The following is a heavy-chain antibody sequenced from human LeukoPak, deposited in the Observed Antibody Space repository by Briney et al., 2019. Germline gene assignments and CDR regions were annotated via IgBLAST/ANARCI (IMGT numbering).Heavy chain of an antibody. J-gene: IGHJ4*02. CDR3: ARLSQQWLVL. V-gene: IGHV4-59*08. CDR2: IYYSGST. CDR1: GGSISSYY. Sequence: SETLSLTCTVSGGSISSYYWSWIRQPPGKGLEWIGYIYYSGSTNYNPSLKSRVTISVDTSKNQSSLKLSSVTAADTAVYYCARLSQQWLVLWGQGTLVTVSS. D-gene: IGHD6-19*01.